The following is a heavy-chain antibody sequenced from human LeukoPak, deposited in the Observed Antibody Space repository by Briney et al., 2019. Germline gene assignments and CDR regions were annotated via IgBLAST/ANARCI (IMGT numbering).Heavy chain of an antibody. CDR2: ISSSGSTI. CDR3: ARGNSNSLRAFDI. CDR1: GFTFSDYY. V-gene: IGHV3-11*04. D-gene: IGHD4-23*01. J-gene: IGHJ3*02. Sequence: PGGSLRLSCAASGFTFSDYYMTWIRQAPGKGLEWVSYISSSGSTIYYADSVKGRFTISRDNAKNSLYLQMNSLRAEDTAVYYCARGNSNSLRAFDIWGQGTMVTVSS.